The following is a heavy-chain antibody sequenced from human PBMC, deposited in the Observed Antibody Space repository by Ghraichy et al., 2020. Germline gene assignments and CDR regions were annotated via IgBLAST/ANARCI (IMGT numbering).Heavy chain of an antibody. V-gene: IGHV3-48*02. CDR1: GFTFSVHG. Sequence: GSLNISCAASGFTFSVHGMNWVRQAPGKGLEWVSYIHPSSGTIYYADSVKGRFTISRDNAKSSLNPQMNSLRDEDTAVYYCARTRGATVTTMWFDPWGQGTLVTVSS. J-gene: IGHJ5*02. CDR3: ARTRGATVTTMWFDP. D-gene: IGHD4-17*01. CDR2: IHPSSGTI.